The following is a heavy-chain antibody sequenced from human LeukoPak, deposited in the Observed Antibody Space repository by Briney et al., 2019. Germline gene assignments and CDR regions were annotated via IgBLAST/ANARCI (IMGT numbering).Heavy chain of an antibody. J-gene: IGHJ4*02. CDR2: ISSSSSYI. Sequence: GGSLRLSCAASEFTFSAYSMNWVRQAPGKGLEWVSSISSSSSYIYYADSVKDRFTISRDNAKNSLYLQMNSLRAEDTAVYYCARDFPGGFLEWLSPFDYWGQGTLVTVSS. CDR1: EFTFSAYS. D-gene: IGHD3-3*01. V-gene: IGHV3-21*01. CDR3: ARDFPGGFLEWLSPFDY.